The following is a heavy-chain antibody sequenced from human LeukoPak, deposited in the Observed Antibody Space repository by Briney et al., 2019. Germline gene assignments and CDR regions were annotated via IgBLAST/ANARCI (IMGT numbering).Heavy chain of an antibody. CDR2: INHSGST. CDR1: GGSFSGYY. Sequence: SETLSLTCAVYGGSFSGYYWSWIRQPPGKGLQWIGEINHSGSTNYNPSLKSRVTISVDTSKNQFSLKLSSVTAADTAVYYCARARVWFGECLDYWGQGTLVTVSS. V-gene: IGHV4-34*01. CDR3: ARARVWFGECLDY. D-gene: IGHD3-10*01. J-gene: IGHJ4*02.